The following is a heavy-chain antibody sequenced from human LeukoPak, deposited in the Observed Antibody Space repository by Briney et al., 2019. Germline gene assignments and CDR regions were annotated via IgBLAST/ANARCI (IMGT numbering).Heavy chain of an antibody. CDR3: ARRRSLAAYSAGSDNWLDS. CDR2: IFYSGST. J-gene: IGHJ5*01. Sequence: SETLSLTCTVSGDSFNTDNWNWIRQPPGKGLEWIGYIFYSGSTNYNPSFQSRVTISVDTSKNQFSLKLSSVTAADTAVYYCARRRSLAAYSAGSDNWLDSWSQGTLVTVSS. CDR1: GDSFNTDN. D-gene: IGHD4-11*01. V-gene: IGHV4-59*08.